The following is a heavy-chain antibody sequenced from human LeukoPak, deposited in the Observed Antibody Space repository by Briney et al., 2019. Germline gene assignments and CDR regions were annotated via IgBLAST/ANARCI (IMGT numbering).Heavy chain of an antibody. CDR3: ARGVEPLAANTLAY. V-gene: IGHV3-53*01. Sequence: GGSLRLACAASGFTVITNDMTGVRQAPGKGLEWVSVLYSDGNTKYADSVQGRFTISRDNSKNTLYLEMNSLSPDGTAVYYAARGVEPLAANTLAYWGQGTLVTVSS. D-gene: IGHD3-16*01. CDR2: LYSDGNT. J-gene: IGHJ4*02. CDR1: GFTVITND.